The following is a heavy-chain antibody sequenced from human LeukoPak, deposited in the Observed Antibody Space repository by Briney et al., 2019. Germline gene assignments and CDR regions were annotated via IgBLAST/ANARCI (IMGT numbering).Heavy chain of an antibody. Sequence: GGTLRLSCAASGFTFSSYAMSWVRQAPGKGLEWVSAISGSGGSTYYADSVKGRFTISRDNSKNTLYLQMNSLRAEDTAVYYCAKTDSSSWYVSNWFDPWGQGTLVTVSS. J-gene: IGHJ5*02. CDR3: AKTDSSSWYVSNWFDP. CDR1: GFTFSSYA. CDR2: ISGSGGST. D-gene: IGHD6-13*01. V-gene: IGHV3-23*01.